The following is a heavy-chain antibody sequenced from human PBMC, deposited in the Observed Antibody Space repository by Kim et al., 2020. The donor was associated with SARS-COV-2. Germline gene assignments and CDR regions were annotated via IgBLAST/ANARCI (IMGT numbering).Heavy chain of an antibody. CDR2: ISYDGGNK. CDR3: AKDRMVRGVIVDYFDY. D-gene: IGHD3-10*01. J-gene: IGHJ4*02. CDR1: GFTFSSYG. V-gene: IGHV3-30*18. Sequence: GGSLRLSCAASGFTFSSYGMHCVRQAPGKGLEWVALISYDGGNKYYADSVKGRFTISRDNSKNTLYLQMNSLRAEDTAVYYCAKDRMVRGVIVDYFDYWGQGTLVTVSS.